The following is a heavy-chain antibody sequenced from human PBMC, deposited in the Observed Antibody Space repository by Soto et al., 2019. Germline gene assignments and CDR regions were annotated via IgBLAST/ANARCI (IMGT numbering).Heavy chain of an antibody. CDR2: IKSKTDGGTT. V-gene: IGHV3-15*01. Sequence: PAGSLRLSCAASGFTFSNAWMSWVRQAPGKGLEWVGRIKSKTDGGTTDYAAPVKGRFTISRDDSKNTLYLQMNSLKTEDTAVYYCTTERRGLAFDYWGQGTLVTVSS. CDR1: GFTFSNAW. CDR3: TTERRGLAFDY. D-gene: IGHD2-15*01. J-gene: IGHJ4*02.